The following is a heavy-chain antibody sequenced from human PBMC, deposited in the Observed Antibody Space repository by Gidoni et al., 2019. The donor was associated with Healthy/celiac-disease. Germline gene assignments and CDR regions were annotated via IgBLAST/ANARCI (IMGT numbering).Heavy chain of an antibody. D-gene: IGHD6-13*01. CDR2: IYYSGST. V-gene: IGHV4-59*08. CDR3: ARHTSSSWYEESAFDY. J-gene: IGHJ4*02. Sequence: GKGLEWIGYIYYSGSTNYNPSLKSRVTISVDTSKNQFSLKLSSETAADTAVYYCARHTSSSWYEESAFDYWGQGTLVTVSS.